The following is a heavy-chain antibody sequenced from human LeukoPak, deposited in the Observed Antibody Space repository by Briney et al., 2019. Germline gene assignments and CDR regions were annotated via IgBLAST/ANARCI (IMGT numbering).Heavy chain of an antibody. CDR2: INHSGST. J-gene: IGHJ5*02. D-gene: IGHD3-10*01. Sequence: SETLSLTCAVYGGSFSGYYWSWIRQPPGKGLEWIGEINHSGSTNYNPSLKSRVTISVDTSKNQFSLKLSSVTAADTAVYYCASAPGRRGWGSYYNRWFDPGGQGTLVTVSS. V-gene: IGHV4-34*01. CDR1: GGSFSGYY. CDR3: ASAPGRRGWGSYYNRWFDP.